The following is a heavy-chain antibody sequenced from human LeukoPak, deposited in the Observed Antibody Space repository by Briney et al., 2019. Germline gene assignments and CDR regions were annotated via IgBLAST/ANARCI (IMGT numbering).Heavy chain of an antibody. Sequence: SETLSLTRAVYGGSFSGYYWSWIRQPPGKGLEWIGEINHSGSTNYNPSLKSRVTISVDTSKNQFSLKLSSVTAADTAVYYCARYDSSGGFDYWGQGTLVTVSS. D-gene: IGHD3-22*01. CDR1: GGSFSGYY. V-gene: IGHV4-34*01. J-gene: IGHJ4*02. CDR2: INHSGST. CDR3: ARYDSSGGFDY.